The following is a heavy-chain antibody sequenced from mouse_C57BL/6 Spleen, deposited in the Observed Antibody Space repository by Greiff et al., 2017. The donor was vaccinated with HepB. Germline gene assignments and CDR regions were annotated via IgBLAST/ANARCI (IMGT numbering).Heavy chain of an antibody. CDR3: ARRGTQELRLPYFDY. Sequence: VQLQQSGAELARPGASVKLSCKASGYTFTSYGISWVKQRTGQGLEWIGEIYPRSGNTYYNEKFKGKATLTADKSSSTAYMELRSLTSEDSAVYFCARRGTQELRLPYFDYWGQGTTLTVSS. CDR2: IYPRSGNT. V-gene: IGHV1-81*01. D-gene: IGHD3-2*02. CDR1: GYTFTSYG. J-gene: IGHJ2*01.